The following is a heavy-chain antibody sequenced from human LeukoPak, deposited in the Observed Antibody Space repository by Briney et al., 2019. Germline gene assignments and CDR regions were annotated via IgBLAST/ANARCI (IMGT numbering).Heavy chain of an antibody. CDR2: IYPGDSDA. CDR1: GYTFSNYW. J-gene: IGHJ4*02. V-gene: IGHV5-51*01. CDR3: AMRFAQFYDF. D-gene: IGHD2/OR15-2a*01. Sequence: GESLKISCKGSGYTFSNYWISWVRQTPGKGLEWLGIIYPGDSDARYSPSFQGQLTMSVDKSIDTAYLQWNSLKASDTGTYYCAMRFAQFYDFWGQGTLVTVSS.